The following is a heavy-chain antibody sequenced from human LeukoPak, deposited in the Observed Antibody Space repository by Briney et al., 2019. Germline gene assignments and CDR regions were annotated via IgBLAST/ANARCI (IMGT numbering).Heavy chain of an antibody. V-gene: IGHV1-2*02. D-gene: IGHD1-26*01. CDR1: GYTFTGYY. CDR3: ARASGSYFFYNLPTSDY. CDR2: INPNSGGT. Sequence: GASVKVSCKASGYTFTGYYMHWVRQAPGQGLEWMGWINPNSGGTNYAQKFQGRVTMTRDTSISTAYMELSRLRSGDTAVYYCARASGSYFFYNLPTSDYWGQGTLVTVSS. J-gene: IGHJ4*02.